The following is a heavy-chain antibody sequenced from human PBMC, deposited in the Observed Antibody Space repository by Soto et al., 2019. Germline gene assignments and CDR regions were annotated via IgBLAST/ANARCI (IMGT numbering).Heavy chain of an antibody. CDR2: ISAYNGNT. V-gene: IGHV1-18*01. D-gene: IGHD6-6*01. J-gene: IGHJ6*02. CDR1: GYTFTSYG. Sequence: GASVKVSCKASGYTFTSYGISWVRQAPGQGLEWMGWISAYNGNTNYAQKLQGRVTMTTDTSTSTAYMELRSLRSDDTAVYYCARHGEQLVPYYYYGMDVWGQGTTVTVSS. CDR3: ARHGEQLVPYYYYGMDV.